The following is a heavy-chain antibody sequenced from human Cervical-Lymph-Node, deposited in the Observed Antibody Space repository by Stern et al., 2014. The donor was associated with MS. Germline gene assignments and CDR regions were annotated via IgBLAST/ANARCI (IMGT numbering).Heavy chain of an antibody. J-gene: IGHJ6*02. V-gene: IGHV3-30*03. CDR3: ARDRGLTHYFYGMDV. D-gene: IGHD3-10*01. CDR2: ATYYGSDQ. CDR1: GFTFSDYG. Sequence: QVQLVESGGGVVQPGKSLRLSCAASGFTFSDYGMHWVRQAPGKGLEWVALATYYGSDQYYAYSVKGRFTVSRDNSKNTVLLQMNGLRPEDTAVYFCARDRGLTHYFYGMDVWGQGTTVTVSS.